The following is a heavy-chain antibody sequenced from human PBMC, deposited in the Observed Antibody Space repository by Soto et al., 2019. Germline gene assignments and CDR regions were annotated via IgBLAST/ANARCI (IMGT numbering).Heavy chain of an antibody. J-gene: IGHJ4*02. CDR2: ISYDGSNK. CDR1: GFTFSSYA. Sequence: PGGSLRLSCAASGFTFSSYAMHWVRQAPGKGLEWVAVISYDGSNKYYADSVKGRFTISRDNSKNTLYLQMNSLRAEDTAVYYCARLWGDGDYDPVFDYWGQGTLVTVSS. V-gene: IGHV3-30-3*01. CDR3: ARLWGDGDYDPVFDY. D-gene: IGHD4-17*01.